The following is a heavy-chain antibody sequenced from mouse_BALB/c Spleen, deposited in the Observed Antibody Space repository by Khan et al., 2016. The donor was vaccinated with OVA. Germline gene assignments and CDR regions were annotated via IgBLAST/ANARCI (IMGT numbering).Heavy chain of an antibody. CDR1: GYSITSDYA. V-gene: IGHV3-2*02. CDR2: ISYSGST. Sequence: EVQLQESGPGLVKPSQSLSLTCTVTGYSITSDYAWNWIRQFPGNKLEWMGYISYSGSTSNNPFLKSRNFITRDTSKNQFFLQLNSVTTEDTATYYCARSIMANWGQGTTLTVSS. J-gene: IGHJ2*01. CDR3: ARSIMAN.